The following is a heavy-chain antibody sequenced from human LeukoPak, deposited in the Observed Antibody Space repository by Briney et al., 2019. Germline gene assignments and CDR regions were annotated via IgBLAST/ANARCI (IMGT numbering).Heavy chain of an antibody. D-gene: IGHD1-1*01. J-gene: IGHJ4*02. Sequence: SETLSLTCTVSGGSISSYYWSWIRQPPGKGLKWIGYIYYSGSTNYNPSLKSRVTISVDTSKNQFSLKLSSVTAADTAVYYCARWSGWNDPYYFDYWGQGTLVTVSS. CDR1: GGSISSYY. CDR2: IYYSGST. CDR3: ARWSGWNDPYYFDY. V-gene: IGHV4-59*08.